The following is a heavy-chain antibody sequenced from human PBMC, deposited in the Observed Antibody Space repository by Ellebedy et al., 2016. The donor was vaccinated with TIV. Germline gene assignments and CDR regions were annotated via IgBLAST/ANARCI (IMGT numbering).Heavy chain of an antibody. D-gene: IGHD5-18*01. CDR3: AGSGKLWNTAMVDDAFDI. CDR1: GGSIGSSTYY. Sequence: MPSETLSLTCTVSGGSIGSSTYYWGWIRQSPGKGLEWIGNIYYSGSTYYNPSLKSRVTISVDTSKKHFSLKLSSVTAADTAVYSCAGSGKLWNTAMVDDAFDIWGQGKMVTVSS. V-gene: IGHV4-39*02. J-gene: IGHJ3*02. CDR2: IYYSGST.